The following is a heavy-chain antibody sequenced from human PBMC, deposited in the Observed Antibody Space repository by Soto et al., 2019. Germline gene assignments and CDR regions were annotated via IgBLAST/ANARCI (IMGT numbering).Heavy chain of an antibody. Sequence: QVQLVESGGGVVQPGRSLRLSCAASGFTFSSYAMHWVRQAPGKGLEWVAVISYDGSNKYYADSVKGRFTISRDNSKNTLYLQMNSLRAEDMAVYYCARGLDTAMVKGYYYYGMDVWGQGTTVTVSS. CDR2: ISYDGSNK. V-gene: IGHV3-30-3*01. D-gene: IGHD5-18*01. J-gene: IGHJ6*02. CDR3: ARGLDTAMVKGYYYYGMDV. CDR1: GFTFSSYA.